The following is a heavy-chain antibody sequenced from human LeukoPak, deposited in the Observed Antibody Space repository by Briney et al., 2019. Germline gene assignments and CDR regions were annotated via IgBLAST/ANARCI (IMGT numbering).Heavy chain of an antibody. CDR2: IRYDGSNK. CDR3: AKGPANYYGSGSYSDFDY. V-gene: IGHV3-30*02. D-gene: IGHD3-10*01. CDR1: GFTFSSYG. J-gene: IGHJ4*02. Sequence: GGSLRLSCAASGFTFSSYGMYWVRQAPGKGLEWEAFIRYDGSNKYYADSVKGRFTISRDNSKNTLYLQMNSLRAEDTAVYYCAKGPANYYGSGSYSDFDYWGQGTLVTVSS.